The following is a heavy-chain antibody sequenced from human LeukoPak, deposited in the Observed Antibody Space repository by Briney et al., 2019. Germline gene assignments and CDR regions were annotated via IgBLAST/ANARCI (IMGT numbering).Heavy chain of an antibody. D-gene: IGHD2-15*01. CDR3: VRDGSVGSFSAWFDP. Sequence: PSETLSLTCTVSGVFISSHYWSWIRQSPGKGLEWIGFISNSGSTRYNPSLKSRATISVDTSKNQFSLKLTSVTAADTAVYYCVRDGSVGSFSAWFDPWGQGTLVTVSS. J-gene: IGHJ5*02. V-gene: IGHV4-59*11. CDR1: GVFISSHY. CDR2: ISNSGST.